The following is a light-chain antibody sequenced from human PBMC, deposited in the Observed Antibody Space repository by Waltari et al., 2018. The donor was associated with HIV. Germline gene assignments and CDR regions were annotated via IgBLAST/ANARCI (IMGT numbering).Light chain of an antibody. CDR2: DVD. V-gene: IGLV2-11*01. Sequence: QSALTQPRSVSGSPGQSVTISCTGTSSDVGSYKYVSWYQLRPGKAPKLIIHDVDKRPSGVPDRVSGSNSGNTASLTIAGLQAEDEADYYCCSYTGTYTRYVFGTGAKVTVL. J-gene: IGLJ1*01. CDR1: SSDVGSYKY. CDR3: CSYTGTYTRYV.